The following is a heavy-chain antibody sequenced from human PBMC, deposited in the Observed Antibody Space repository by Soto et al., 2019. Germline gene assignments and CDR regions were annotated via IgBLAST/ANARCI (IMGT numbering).Heavy chain of an antibody. CDR2: INSDGSTT. CDR1: GFTFTNYW. CDR3: ARCIRHYYRVDV. Sequence: GGSLRLSCAASGFTFTNYWMHWVRQAPGKGLVWVSRINSDGSTTNYADSVKGRFTISRDNAENTVYMQMNSLRDEDTAVYYCARCIRHYYRVDVSAQGTTVTGSS. V-gene: IGHV3-74*01. D-gene: IGHD2-21*01. J-gene: IGHJ6*02.